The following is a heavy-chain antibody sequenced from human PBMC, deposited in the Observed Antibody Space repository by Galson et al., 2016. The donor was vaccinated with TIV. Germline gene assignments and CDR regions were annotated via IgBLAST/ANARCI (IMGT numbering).Heavy chain of an antibody. V-gene: IGHV1-18*04. Sequence: SVKVSCKASGYTLSSYSISWVRQAPGQGLEWLGWISGYNGNKNYAQKFQGRVTMTTDTSTSTAYMELRSLRSDDTAVYYCARVPTKTFDFWSGFDNSFWMDVWGKGTTVTVSS. J-gene: IGHJ6*04. D-gene: IGHD3-3*01. CDR2: ISGYNGNK. CDR1: GYTLSSYS. CDR3: ARVPTKTFDFWSGFDNSFWMDV.